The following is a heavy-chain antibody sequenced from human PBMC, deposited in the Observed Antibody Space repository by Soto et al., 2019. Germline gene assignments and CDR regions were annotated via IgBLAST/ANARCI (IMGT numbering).Heavy chain of an antibody. V-gene: IGHV1-18*04. Sequence: QVQLVQSGAEVKKPGASVKVSCKASGYTFTSYGISWVRQAPGQGLEWMGWISAYNGNTNHAQKLNGRVTMTPDTSSSTAYMELRRLRSDDTAVYYCARDRDYYGSGTNWFAPWCQGTLVTVSS. J-gene: IGHJ5*02. D-gene: IGHD3-10*01. CDR1: GYTFTSYG. CDR2: ISAYNGNT. CDR3: ARDRDYYGSGTNWFAP.